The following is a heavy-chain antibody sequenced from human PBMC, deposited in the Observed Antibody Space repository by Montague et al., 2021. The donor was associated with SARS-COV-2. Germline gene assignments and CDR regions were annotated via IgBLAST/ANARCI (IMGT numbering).Heavy chain of an antibody. V-gene: IGHV4-39*01. J-gene: IGHJ5*02. CDR3: ARQGDQLLLEYWFDP. D-gene: IGHD2-2*01. CDR1: GGSISSSSYY. CDR2: IYYSGST. Sequence: SETLSLTCTVSGGSISSSSYYWGWIRQPPGKGLEWIGSIYYSGSTYYNPSLKSRVTISVDTSKNQFSLKLSSVTAADTAVYYCARQGDQLLLEYWFDPWGQGPRVT.